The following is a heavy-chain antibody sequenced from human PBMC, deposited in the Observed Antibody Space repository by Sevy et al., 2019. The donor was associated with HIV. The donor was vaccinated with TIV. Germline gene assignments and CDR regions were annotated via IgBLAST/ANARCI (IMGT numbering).Heavy chain of an antibody. Sequence: GGSLRLSCAASGFTFNHAWMSWVRQAPGKGQEWVGRIRSKPDGGTTDFAAPVKGRFTMSRDDSKYTLYLQMNSLKSEDTAMYYCATASGTYWGQGTLVTVSS. CDR3: ATASGTY. J-gene: IGHJ4*02. CDR1: GFTFNHAW. D-gene: IGHD1-1*01. CDR2: IRSKPDGGTT. V-gene: IGHV3-15*01.